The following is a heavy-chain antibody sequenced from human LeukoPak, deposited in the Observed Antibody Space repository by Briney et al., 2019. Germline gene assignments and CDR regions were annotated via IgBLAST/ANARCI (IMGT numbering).Heavy chain of an antibody. J-gene: IGHJ4*02. CDR2: IKQDGSEE. V-gene: IGHV3-7*01. CDR3: ARDSPERGYSYGPLDNYFDY. Sequence: PGGSLRLSCAASGSTFSSYWMTWVRQTPGKGLEWVANIKQDGSEEYYVDSVKGRFIISRDNAKNSLNLQMNSLRAEDTALYYCARDSPERGYSYGPLDNYFDYWGQGTLVTVSS. CDR1: GSTFSSYW. D-gene: IGHD5-18*01.